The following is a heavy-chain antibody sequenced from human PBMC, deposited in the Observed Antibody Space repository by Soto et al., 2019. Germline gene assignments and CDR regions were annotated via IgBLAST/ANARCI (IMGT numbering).Heavy chain of an antibody. Sequence: QVQLVESGGGVVQPGRSLRLSCAASGFTFSSYGMHWVRQAPGKGLEWVAVIWYDGSNKYYADSVKGRFTISRDNSKKALYLQMTSLRAEDTAVYYCACCHGGSTLPPYWGQGTLVTVSS. CDR2: IWYDGSNK. V-gene: IGHV3-33*01. J-gene: IGHJ4*02. D-gene: IGHD2-15*01. CDR3: ACCHGGSTLPPY. CDR1: GFTFSSYG.